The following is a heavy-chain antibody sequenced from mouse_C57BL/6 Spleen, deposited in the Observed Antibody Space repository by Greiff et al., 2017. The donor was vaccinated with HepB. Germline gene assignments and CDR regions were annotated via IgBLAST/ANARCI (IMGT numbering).Heavy chain of an antibody. J-gene: IGHJ2*01. V-gene: IGHV1-52*01. CDR2: IDPSDSET. CDR1: GYTFTSYW. CDR3: ARTGREYYFDY. Sequence: VKLQQPGAELVRPGSSVKLSCKASGYTFTSYWMHWVKQRPIQGLEWIGNIDPSDSETHYNQKFKDKATLTVDKSSSTAYMQLSSLTSEDSAVYYCARTGREYYFDYWGQGTTLTVSS. D-gene: IGHD4-1*01.